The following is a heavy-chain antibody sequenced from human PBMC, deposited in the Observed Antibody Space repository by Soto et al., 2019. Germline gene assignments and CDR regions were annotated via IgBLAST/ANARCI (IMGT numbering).Heavy chain of an antibody. CDR3: AREAGSGSYYPEDF. V-gene: IGHV1-18*04. J-gene: IGHJ4*02. CDR2: ISAYNGDT. D-gene: IGHD1-26*01. CDR1: GYTFTDYA. Sequence: ASVKVSCKASGYTFTDYAITWVRQATGQGLEWMGWISAYNGDTDYAQKFQGRVTMTTDTSTSTAYMELRSLSSDDTAVYYCAREAGSGSYYPEDFWGQGTLVTVSS.